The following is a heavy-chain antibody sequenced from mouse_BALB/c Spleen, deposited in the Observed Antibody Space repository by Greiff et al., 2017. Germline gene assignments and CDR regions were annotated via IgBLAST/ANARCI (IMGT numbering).Heavy chain of an antibody. CDR3: AIYYDFPYWYFDV. D-gene: IGHD2-4*01. Sequence: QVQLKQSDTELVKPGASVKISCKASGYTFTDHAIHWVKQRPEQGLEWIGYISPGNGDIKYNEKFKGKATLTADKSSSTAYMQLNSLTSEDSAVYFCAIYYDFPYWYFDVWGAGTTVTVSS. J-gene: IGHJ1*01. V-gene: IGHV1S53*03. CDR1: GYTFTDHA. CDR2: ISPGNGDI.